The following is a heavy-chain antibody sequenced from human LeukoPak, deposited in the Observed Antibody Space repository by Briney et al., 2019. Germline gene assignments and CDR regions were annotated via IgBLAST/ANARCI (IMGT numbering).Heavy chain of an antibody. CDR2: IYNSGST. CDR3: ASGSYSPDAFDI. J-gene: IGHJ3*02. D-gene: IGHD1-26*01. Sequence: SETLSLTCTVSGGSISSYYWSWIRQPPGKGLEWIGYIYNSGSTNYNSPLKSRVTISVDTSKNQFSLKLSSVTAADTAVYYCASGSYSPDAFDIWGQGTMVTVSS. V-gene: IGHV4-59*01. CDR1: GGSISSYY.